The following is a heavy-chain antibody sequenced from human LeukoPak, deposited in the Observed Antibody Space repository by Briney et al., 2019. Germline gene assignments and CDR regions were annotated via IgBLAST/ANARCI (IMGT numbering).Heavy chain of an antibody. D-gene: IGHD2-15*01. J-gene: IGHJ6*03. CDR3: ARRGEYCSGGSCYSYYYYYMDV. CDR2: INPNSGGT. Sequence: GGSLRLSCAASGYTFTGYYMHWVRQAPGQGLEWMGWINPNSGGTNYAQKFQGRVTMTRDTSISTAYMELSRLRSDDTAVYYCARRGEYCSGGSCYSYYYYYMDVWGKGTTVTVSS. CDR1: GYTFTGYY. V-gene: IGHV1-2*02.